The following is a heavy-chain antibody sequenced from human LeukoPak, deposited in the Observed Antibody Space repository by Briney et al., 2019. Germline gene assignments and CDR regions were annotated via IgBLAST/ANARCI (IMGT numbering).Heavy chain of an antibody. D-gene: IGHD3-3*01. Sequence: ASVTVSFTASGYTFTSYGISWVRQAPGQGHEWVGWISAYNGNTNYAQKLQGRVTMTTDTSTSTAYMELRSLRADATAVYYCARATSHAIFGVALISAFDIWGQGTMVTVSS. CDR3: ARATSHAIFGVALISAFDI. V-gene: IGHV1-18*01. CDR2: ISAYNGNT. CDR1: GYTFTSYG. J-gene: IGHJ3*02.